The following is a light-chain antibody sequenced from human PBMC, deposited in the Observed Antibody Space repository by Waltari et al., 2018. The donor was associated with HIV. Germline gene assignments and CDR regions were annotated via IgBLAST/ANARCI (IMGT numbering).Light chain of an antibody. CDR1: SSNIGANSA. J-gene: IGLJ3*02. Sequence: QSVLTQPPSVSGAPGQRVTISCTGSSSNIGANSAVPWYQQHPGRAPKLLIYNVNNRPSGVPDRFSGSKSGTSASLAITGLQAEDEADYYCQADDSGLRMFGGGTKLTVL. CDR3: QADDSGLRM. CDR2: NVN. V-gene: IGLV1-40*01.